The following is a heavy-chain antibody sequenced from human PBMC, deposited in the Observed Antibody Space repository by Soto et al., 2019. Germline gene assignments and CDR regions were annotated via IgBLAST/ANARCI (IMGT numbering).Heavy chain of an antibody. CDR3: ARGGTWIQLWLLNY. V-gene: IGHV4-34*01. J-gene: IGHJ4*02. D-gene: IGHD5-18*01. CDR1: GGSFNGYY. Sequence: KPSETLSLTCAVYGGSFNGYYWSWIRQPPGKGLEWIGEINHSGSTNYNPSLKSRVTISVDTSKHQFSLKLSSVTAAATAVYYCARGGTWIQLWLLNYCGQGTLVTVSP. CDR2: INHSGST.